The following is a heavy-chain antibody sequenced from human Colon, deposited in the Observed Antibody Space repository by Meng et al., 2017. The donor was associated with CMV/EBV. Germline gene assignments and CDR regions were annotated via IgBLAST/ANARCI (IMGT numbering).Heavy chain of an antibody. CDR2: ISGYNGNT. CDR1: GYSFTTYG. CDR3: ARDIVVGSLDR. V-gene: IGHV1-18*01. J-gene: IGHJ5*02. Sequence: ASVKVSCKASGYSFTTYGITWVRQTPGQGLEWMGWISGYNGNTSYAQKFQGRVTMTSDTSTSTAYMELRSLRSDDTALYYCARDIVVGSLDRWGLGTLVTVSS. D-gene: IGHD2-21*01.